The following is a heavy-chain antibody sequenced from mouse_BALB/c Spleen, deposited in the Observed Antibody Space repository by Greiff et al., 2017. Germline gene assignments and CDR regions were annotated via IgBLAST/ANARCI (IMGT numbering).Heavy chain of an antibody. CDR1: GYTFTSYW. J-gene: IGHJ2*01. D-gene: IGHD2-3*01. CDR2: IYPSDSYT. CDR3: TRGIYDGPYGDY. Sequence: QVQLKQSGAELVRPGASVKLPCKASGYTFTSYWINWVKQRPGQGLEWIGNIYPSDSYTNYKHKFKDKATLTVDKSSRTAYMQLSSPTSEDSAVYYCTRGIYDGPYGDYWGQGTTLTVSA. V-gene: IGHV1-69*02.